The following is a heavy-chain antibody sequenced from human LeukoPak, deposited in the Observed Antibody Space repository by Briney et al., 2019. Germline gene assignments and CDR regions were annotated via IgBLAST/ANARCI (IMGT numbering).Heavy chain of an antibody. J-gene: IGHJ4*02. V-gene: IGHV3-7*01. CDR1: GFTFSSHW. CDR3: ARPPLYGDYVHY. CDR2: IKQDGSEK. D-gene: IGHD4-17*01. Sequence: GGSLRLSCAASGFTFSSHWMSWVRQAPGKGLEWVANIKQDGSEKYYVDSVKGRFTISRDNAKNSLYLQMNSLRAEDTAVYYCARPPLYGDYVHYWGQGTLVTVSS.